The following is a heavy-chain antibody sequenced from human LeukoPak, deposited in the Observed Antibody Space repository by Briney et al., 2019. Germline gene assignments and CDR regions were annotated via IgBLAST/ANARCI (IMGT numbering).Heavy chain of an antibody. D-gene: IGHD2-2*01. V-gene: IGHV1-8*03. CDR3: ARGMKPASIPPGSPIYQGPYFDY. Sequence: GASVKVSCKASGYTFTSYDINWVRQATGQGLEWMGWMNPNSGNTGYAQKFQGRVTITRNTSISTAYMELSSLRSEDTAVYYCARGMKPASIPPGSPIYQGPYFDYWGQGTLVTVSS. CDR2: MNPNSGNT. CDR1: GYTFTSYD. J-gene: IGHJ4*02.